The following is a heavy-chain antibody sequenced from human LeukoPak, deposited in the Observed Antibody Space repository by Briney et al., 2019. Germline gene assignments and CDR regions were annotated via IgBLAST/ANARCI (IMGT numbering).Heavy chain of an antibody. Sequence: ASVKVSCKASGYIFSAYYIHWVRQAPGQGLEWMGWISAYNGNTNYAQNLQGRVTMTTDTSTSTAYMKLRSLRSDDTAVYYCARVGGGIITMATNWFDPWGQGTLVTVSS. CDR1: GYIFSAYY. J-gene: IGHJ5*02. CDR3: ARVGGGIITMATNWFDP. V-gene: IGHV1-18*04. D-gene: IGHD3-10*01. CDR2: ISAYNGNT.